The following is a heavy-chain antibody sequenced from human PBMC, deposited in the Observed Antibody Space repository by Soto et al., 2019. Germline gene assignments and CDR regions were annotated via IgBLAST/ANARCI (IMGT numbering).Heavy chain of an antibody. Sequence: GASVKVSCKASGGTFSSYAISWVRQAPGQGLEWMGGIIPIFGTANYAQKFQGRVTITADESTSTAYMELSSLRSEDTSVYYCARVNMSGYLYYFDYWGQGTLVTVSS. CDR3: ARVNMSGYLYYFDY. CDR1: GGTFSSYA. J-gene: IGHJ4*02. D-gene: IGHD5-12*01. CDR2: IIPIFGTA. V-gene: IGHV1-69*13.